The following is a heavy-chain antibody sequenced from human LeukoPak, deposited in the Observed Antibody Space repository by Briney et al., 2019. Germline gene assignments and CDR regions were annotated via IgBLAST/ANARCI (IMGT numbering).Heavy chain of an antibody. CDR3: ARDSMVRGVFDY. CDR2: ISGSGGST. V-gene: IGHV3-23*01. CDR1: GFTFSSYA. D-gene: IGHD3-10*01. J-gene: IGHJ4*02. Sequence: HPGGSLRLSCAASGFTFSSYAMSWVRQAPGKGLEWVSAISGSGGSTYYADSVKGRFTISRDNSKNTLYLQMNSLRAEDTAVYYCARDSMVRGVFDYWGQGTLVTVSS.